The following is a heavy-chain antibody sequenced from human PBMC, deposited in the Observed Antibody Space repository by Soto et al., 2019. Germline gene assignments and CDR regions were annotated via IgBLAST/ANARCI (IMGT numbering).Heavy chain of an antibody. D-gene: IGHD2-21*01. CDR3: ARDRGGGEGGGFDY. Sequence: EVQLVESGGGLVQPGGSLRLSCAASGFTFSSYDMHWVRQATGKGLEWVSAIGTAGDTYYPGSVKGRFTISRENAKNSLYLQMDSLRAGDTAVYYCARDRGGGEGGGFDYWGQGTLVTVSS. CDR2: IGTAGDT. CDR1: GFTFSSYD. V-gene: IGHV3-13*01. J-gene: IGHJ4*02.